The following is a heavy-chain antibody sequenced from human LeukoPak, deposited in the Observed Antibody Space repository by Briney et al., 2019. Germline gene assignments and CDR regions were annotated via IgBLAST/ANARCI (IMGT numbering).Heavy chain of an antibody. Sequence: GGSLRLSCAASGFTFSSYMLNWVRQAPGKGLEWVSYISSSGTGTAIYYADSVKGRFTISRDNAKNSLYLQLNSLRDEDTAVYYCAREAAVRIRGYFDYWGQGTLVTVSS. CDR2: ISSSGTGTAI. CDR3: AREAAVRIRGYFDY. D-gene: IGHD2-2*01. CDR1: GFTFSSYM. J-gene: IGHJ4*02. V-gene: IGHV3-48*02.